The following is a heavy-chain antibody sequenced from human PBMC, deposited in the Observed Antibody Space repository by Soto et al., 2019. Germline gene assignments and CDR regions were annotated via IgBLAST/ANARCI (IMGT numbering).Heavy chain of an antibody. CDR1: GGSISGYY. CDR3: ARDSGGEDYYYGMDV. J-gene: IGHJ6*02. CDR2: IYYSGTT. V-gene: IGHV4-59*01. D-gene: IGHD2-21*01. Sequence: SETLSLTCTVSGGSISGYYWSWIRQPPGKGLVCFGFIYYSGTTNYNPSLKSRVTISVNTSKNQFSLKLSFVPAADTALYYCARDSGGEDYYYGMDVWGQGTTVTVSS.